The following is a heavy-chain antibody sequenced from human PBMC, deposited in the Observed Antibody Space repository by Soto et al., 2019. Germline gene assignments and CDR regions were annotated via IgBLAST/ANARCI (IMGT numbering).Heavy chain of an antibody. CDR2: ISSSSSHT. V-gene: IGHV3-11*05. D-gene: IGHD3-16*02. CDR1: GFTFSDFY. CDR3: ARGPYDYVWGSDPPHFDY. J-gene: IGHJ4*02. Sequence: GGSLRLSCAASGFTFSDFYMTWIRQAPGKGLEWVSHISSSSSHTNYADSVKGRFTVSRDNANNSLYLEMNNLRAEDTAVYYCARGPYDYVWGSDPPHFDYWGQGTLVTVSS.